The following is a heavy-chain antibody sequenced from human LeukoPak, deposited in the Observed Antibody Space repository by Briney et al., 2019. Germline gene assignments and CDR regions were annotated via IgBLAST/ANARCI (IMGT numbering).Heavy chain of an antibody. CDR1: GYTFTSYG. D-gene: IGHD3-3*01. CDR2: ISAYNGNT. J-gene: IGHJ6*02. V-gene: IGHV1-18*01. Sequence: ASVKVSCKASGYTFTSYGVSWVRQAPGQGLEWMGRISAYNGNTNYAQKLQGRVTMTTDTSTSTAYMELRSLRSDDTAVYYCARLRGRNYDFWSGYYYYYYGMDVWGQGTTVTVSS. CDR3: ARLRGRNYDFWSGYYYYYYGMDV.